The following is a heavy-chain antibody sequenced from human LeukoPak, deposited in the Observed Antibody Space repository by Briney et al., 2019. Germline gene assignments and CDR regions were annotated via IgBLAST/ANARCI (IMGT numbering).Heavy chain of an antibody. CDR2: ISAYNGNT. V-gene: IGHV1-18*01. D-gene: IGHD4-17*01. J-gene: IGHJ6*03. Sequence: ASVKVSCKASGYTFTSYGISWVRQAPGKGLEWMGCISAYNGNTNYAQKLQGRVTMTTDTSTSTAYMELRSLRSDDTAVYYCARVDGDYVRGYYYYYMDVWGKGTTVTVSS. CDR3: ARVDGDYVRGYYYYYMDV. CDR1: GYTFTSYG.